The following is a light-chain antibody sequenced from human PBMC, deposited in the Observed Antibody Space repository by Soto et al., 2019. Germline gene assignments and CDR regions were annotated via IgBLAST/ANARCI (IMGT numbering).Light chain of an antibody. Sequence: SSELTQPPSVSVSPGQTASITCSGDKLGDKYACWYQQKPGQSPVLVIYQDSKRPSGIPERSSGSNSGNTATLTISGTQAMDEADYYCQAWDSSTANVVFGGGTKLTVL. J-gene: IGLJ2*01. CDR2: QDS. V-gene: IGLV3-1*01. CDR3: QAWDSSTANVV. CDR1: KLGDKY.